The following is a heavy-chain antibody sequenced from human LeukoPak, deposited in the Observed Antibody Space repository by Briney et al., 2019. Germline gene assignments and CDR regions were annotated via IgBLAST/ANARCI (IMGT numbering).Heavy chain of an antibody. CDR1: GGSISSYY. V-gene: IGHV4-59*01. CDR3: AKGPPEGPDNWFDP. Sequence: SETLSLTCTVSGGSISSYYWSWIRQPAGKGLVWIGYIHYSGSTNYNPSLKSRITISIDTSKNQFSLKLNSVTAADTAVYYCAKGPPEGPDNWFDPWGQGTLVTVSS. J-gene: IGHJ5*02. CDR2: IHYSGST.